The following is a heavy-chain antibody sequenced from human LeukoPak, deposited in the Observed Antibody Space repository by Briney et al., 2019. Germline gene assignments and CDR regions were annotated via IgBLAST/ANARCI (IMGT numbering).Heavy chain of an antibody. CDR3: ARGRWQQQLVLNHAFDI. Sequence: ASVKVSCKASGYTFTSYDINWVRQATGQGLEWMGWMNPNSGNTGYAQKFQGRVTMTRNTSISTAYMELSSLRSEDTAVYYCARGRWQQQLVLNHAFDIWGQGTMVTVSS. V-gene: IGHV1-8*01. CDR2: MNPNSGNT. CDR1: GYTFTSYD. D-gene: IGHD6-13*01. J-gene: IGHJ3*02.